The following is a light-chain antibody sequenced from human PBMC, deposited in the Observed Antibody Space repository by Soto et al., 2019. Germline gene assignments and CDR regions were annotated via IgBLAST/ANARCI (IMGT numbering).Light chain of an antibody. Sequence: DIQMTQSPSILSASVGDRVTITCRASQSISSWLAWYQQKPGKAPNLLIHKASHLESGVPSRFSGSGAGTEFTLTICSLQPGDYATYYCQHYNNYPWTFGQGTKVDIK. CDR3: QHYNNYPWT. V-gene: IGKV1-5*03. CDR2: KAS. J-gene: IGKJ1*01. CDR1: QSISSW.